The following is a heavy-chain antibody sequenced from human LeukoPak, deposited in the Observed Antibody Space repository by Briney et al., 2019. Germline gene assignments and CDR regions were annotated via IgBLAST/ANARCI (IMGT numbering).Heavy chain of an antibody. CDR3: ARTLIVVAAKVQYFDY. J-gene: IGHJ4*02. V-gene: IGHV4-39*01. Sequence: SETLSLTCTVSGGSISSSSYYRGWIRQPPGKGLEWIGSIYYSGSTYYNPSLKSRVTISVDTSKNQFSLKLSSVTAADTAVYYCARTLIVVAAKVQYFDYWGQGTLVTVSS. CDR1: GGSISSSSYY. CDR2: IYYSGST. D-gene: IGHD2-15*01.